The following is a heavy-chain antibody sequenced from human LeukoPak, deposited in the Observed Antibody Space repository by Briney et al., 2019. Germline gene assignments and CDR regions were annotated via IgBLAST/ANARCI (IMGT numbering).Heavy chain of an antibody. J-gene: IGHJ4*02. Sequence: GESLKISCKGSGYSFTSYWIGWVRQIPGKGLEWVGIIYPGDSDTRYSPSFQGQVTISADRSISTAYLQWSSLKASDTAMYYCARGPLSSGSDYWGQGTLVTVSS. CDR1: GYSFTSYW. V-gene: IGHV5-51*01. CDR2: IYPGDSDT. D-gene: IGHD6-25*01. CDR3: ARGPLSSGSDY.